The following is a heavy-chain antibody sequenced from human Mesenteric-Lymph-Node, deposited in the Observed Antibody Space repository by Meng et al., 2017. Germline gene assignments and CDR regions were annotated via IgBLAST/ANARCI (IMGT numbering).Heavy chain of an antibody. J-gene: IGHJ4*01. D-gene: IGHD3-22*01. V-gene: IGHV4-31*03. Sequence: QVQLQESGPGLVKPSQPLSPPCTVSGGSISSGGHSWSWIRQHPGKGLEWIAYIYYSGSTYYNPSLKSRVILSVDTSKNQFSLKLSSVTAADTAVYYCARVDSSGYFLDYWGQGTLVTVSS. CDR3: ARVDSSGYFLDY. CDR2: IYYSGST. CDR1: GGSISSGGHS.